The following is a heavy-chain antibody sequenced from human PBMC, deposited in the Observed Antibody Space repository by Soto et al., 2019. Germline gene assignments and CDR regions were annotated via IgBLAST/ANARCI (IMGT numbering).Heavy chain of an antibody. J-gene: IGHJ1*01. CDR3: AHETYCSGGSCSKYFQH. D-gene: IGHD2-15*01. CDR2: IYWDDDK. V-gene: IGHV2-5*02. Sequence: QITLKESGPTLVKPTQTLTLTCTFSGFSLSTSGVGVGWIRQPPGKALEWLALIYWDDDKRYSPSLKSRLTITKDTSKNQVVLTMTNMDPVDTATYYCAHETYCSGGSCSKYFQHWGQGTLVTVSS. CDR1: GFSLSTSGVG.